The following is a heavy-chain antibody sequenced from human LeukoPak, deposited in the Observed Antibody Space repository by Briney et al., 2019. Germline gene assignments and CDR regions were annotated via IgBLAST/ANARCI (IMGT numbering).Heavy chain of an antibody. CDR1: GGSISSGDYY. J-gene: IGHJ3*02. D-gene: IGHD2-21*02. CDR2: ISGSGGST. Sequence: ETLSLTCTVSGGSISSGDYYWSWIRQAPGKGLEWVSAISGSGGSTYYADSVKGRFTISRDNSKNTLYLQMNSLRAEDTAVYYCAKVNPPEVVTDAFDIWGQGTMVTVSS. CDR3: AKVNPPEVVTDAFDI. V-gene: IGHV3-23*01.